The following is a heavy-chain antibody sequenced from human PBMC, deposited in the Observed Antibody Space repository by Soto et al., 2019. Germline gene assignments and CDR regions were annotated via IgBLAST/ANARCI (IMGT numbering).Heavy chain of an antibody. Sequence: QLQLQESGPGLVKPSETLSLTCTVSGGSISSSSYYWGWIRQPPGKGLEWIGSIYYSGSTYYNPSLKSRVPISLDTSKNLFALSLSSVTAADTAVYYCARNYGDRDYWGQGTLVTVSS. D-gene: IGHD4-17*01. CDR1: GGSISSSSYY. V-gene: IGHV4-39*01. CDR2: IYYSGST. J-gene: IGHJ4*02. CDR3: ARNYGDRDY.